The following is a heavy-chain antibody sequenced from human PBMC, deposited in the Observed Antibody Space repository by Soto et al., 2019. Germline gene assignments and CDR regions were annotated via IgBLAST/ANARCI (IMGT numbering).Heavy chain of an antibody. V-gene: IGHV3-48*01. CDR1: GFTFSAYS. CDR2: ISSGGSTI. D-gene: IGHD3-10*01. CDR3: AREPRLWFGELFPTADGFDS. Sequence: EVLLVESGGGLVQPGGSLRLSCAASGFTFSAYSMNWVRQAPGKGLEWVSYISSGGSTIYYADSVKGRFTSSRDDAKNSLYLQMSSLRAEDTAVYYGAREPRLWFGELFPTADGFDSWGQGTMVTVSS. J-gene: IGHJ3*02.